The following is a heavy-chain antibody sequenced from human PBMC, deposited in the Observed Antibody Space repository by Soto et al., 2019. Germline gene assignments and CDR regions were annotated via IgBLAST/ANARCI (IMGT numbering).Heavy chain of an antibody. CDR2: INPSGGST. CDR3: ARDIVVVVAATHYYYYGMDV. D-gene: IGHD2-15*01. Sequence: ASVKVSCKASGYTFTSYYMHWVRQAPGQGLEWMGIINPSGGSTSYAQKFQGRVTMTRDTSTSTVYMELSSLRSEDTAVYYCARDIVVVVAATHYYYYGMDVWGQGTTVTVSS. V-gene: IGHV1-46*01. CDR1: GYTFTSYY. J-gene: IGHJ6*02.